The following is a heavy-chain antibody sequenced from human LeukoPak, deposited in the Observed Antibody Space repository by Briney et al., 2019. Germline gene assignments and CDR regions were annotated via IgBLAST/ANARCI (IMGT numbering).Heavy chain of an antibody. CDR2: IYTSGSI. J-gene: IGHJ4*02. Sequence: SQTLSLTCTVSGGSISSGSYYWSWIRQPAGKGLEWIGRIYTSGSINYNPSLKSRVTISVDTSKNLFSLKLSFVTAADTAVYYCAREGYSGYDFDYWGQGTLVTVSS. CDR1: GGSISSGSYY. D-gene: IGHD5-12*01. CDR3: AREGYSGYDFDY. V-gene: IGHV4-61*02.